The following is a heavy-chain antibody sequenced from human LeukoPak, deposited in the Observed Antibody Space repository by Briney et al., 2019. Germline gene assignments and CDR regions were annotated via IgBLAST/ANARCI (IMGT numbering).Heavy chain of an antibody. J-gene: IGHJ4*02. D-gene: IGHD3-22*01. CDR3: AKRNSSGYYPLYYFDY. V-gene: IGHV3-30*18. CDR1: GFTFSSYG. Sequence: GGSLRLSCAASGFTFSSYGMHWVRQAPGKGLEWVAVISYDGSNKYYADSVKGRFTISRDNSKNTLYLQMNSLRAEDTAVYYYAKRNSSGYYPLYYFDYWGQGTLVTVSS. CDR2: ISYDGSNK.